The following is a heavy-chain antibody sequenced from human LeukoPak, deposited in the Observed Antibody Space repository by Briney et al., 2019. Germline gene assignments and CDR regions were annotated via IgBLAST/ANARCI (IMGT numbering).Heavy chain of an antibody. J-gene: IGHJ4*02. V-gene: IGHV3-66*02. CDR3: ARVSGYSYVPYYFDY. D-gene: IGHD5-18*01. CDR2: IYSGGST. Sequence: GGSLRLSCAASGFTVSSNYMSWVRQAPGKGLEWVSVIYSGGSTYYADSVKGRFTISRDNSKNTLYLQMNSLRAEDTAVYYCARVSGYSYVPYYFDYWGQGTLVTVSS. CDR1: GFTVSSNY.